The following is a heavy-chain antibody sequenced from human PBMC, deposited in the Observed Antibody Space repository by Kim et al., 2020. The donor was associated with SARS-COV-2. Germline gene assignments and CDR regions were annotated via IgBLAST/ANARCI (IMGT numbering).Heavy chain of an antibody. CDR2: INAGSGRT. CDR1: GYTFANYG. CDR3: ARELYGSGTFDF. Sequence: ASVKVSCKASGYTFANYGLHWVRQAPGQGLEWMVWINAGSGRTVFSQNFQGRVIITWDTSASTAYMELSSLQSEDTAVYYCARELYGSGTFDFWGQGTLVTVSS. D-gene: IGHD3-10*01. J-gene: IGHJ4*02. V-gene: IGHV1-3*01.